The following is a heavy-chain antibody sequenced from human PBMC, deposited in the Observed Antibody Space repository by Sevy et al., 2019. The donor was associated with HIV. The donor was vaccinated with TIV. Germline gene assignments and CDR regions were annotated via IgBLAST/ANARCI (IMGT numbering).Heavy chain of an antibody. J-gene: IGHJ3*02. Sequence: GGSLRLSCAASGFTFRSYAMNWVRQAPGKGLEWVSTIYGSGGTTYYADSVKGRFTISRDNSENTLYLKMNSLRAEDTAVYFCAGGRYDGSGSFDAFDIWGQGTMVTVSS. CDR3: AGGRYDGSGSFDAFDI. CDR1: GFTFRSYA. D-gene: IGHD3-22*01. CDR2: IYGSGGTT. V-gene: IGHV3-23*01.